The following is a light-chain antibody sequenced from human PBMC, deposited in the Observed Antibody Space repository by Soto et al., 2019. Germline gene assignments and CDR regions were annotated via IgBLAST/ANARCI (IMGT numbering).Light chain of an antibody. Sequence: QSVLSQPASVSGSPGQSITISCTGTSSDVGGYNYVSWYQQHPGKAPKLMIYDVSNRPSGVSDRFSGSKSGNTASLIVSGLQPEDEADYYCCSYTGTNSPYVFGNGTKVTVL. CDR3: CSYTGTNSPYV. V-gene: IGLV2-14*03. CDR1: SSDVGGYNY. J-gene: IGLJ1*01. CDR2: DVS.